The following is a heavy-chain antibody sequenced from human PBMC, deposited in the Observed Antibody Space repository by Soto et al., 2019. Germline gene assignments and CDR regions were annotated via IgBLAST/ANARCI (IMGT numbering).Heavy chain of an antibody. Sequence: SVKVSCKASGGTFSSYAISWVRQAPGQGLEWMGGIIPIFGTANYAQKFQGRVTITADESTSTAYMELSSLRSEDTAVYYCARDYYGSGSYYIPSWFDPWGQGTLVTASS. J-gene: IGHJ5*02. CDR3: ARDYYGSGSYYIPSWFDP. CDR2: IIPIFGTA. CDR1: GGTFSSYA. V-gene: IGHV1-69*13. D-gene: IGHD3-10*01.